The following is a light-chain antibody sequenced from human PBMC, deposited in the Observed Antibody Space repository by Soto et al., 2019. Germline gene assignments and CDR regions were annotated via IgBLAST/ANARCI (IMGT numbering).Light chain of an antibody. CDR3: SSYISSSTLVL. V-gene: IGLV2-14*01. J-gene: IGLJ2*01. Sequence: QSALTQPASVSGSPGQSITISCTGTSSDVGGYNYVSWYQQHPGKAPKLMIYEVSNRPSGVSNRFSGSKSGNTASLTISGLQAEDAADYYCSSYISSSTLVLFGGGTKLTVL. CDR1: SSDVGGYNY. CDR2: EVS.